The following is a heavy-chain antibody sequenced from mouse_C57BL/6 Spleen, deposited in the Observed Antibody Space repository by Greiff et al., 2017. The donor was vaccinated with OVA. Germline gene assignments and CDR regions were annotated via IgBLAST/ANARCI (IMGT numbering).Heavy chain of an antibody. D-gene: IGHD1-1*01. CDR1: GFTFSDYG. CDR3: ARPDFSSYAMDY. Sequence: EVQLQESGGGLVKPGGSLKLSCAASGFTFSDYGMHWVRQAPETGLEWVAYISSGSSTIYYADTVKGRFTISRDNAKNTLFLQMTSLRSEDTAMYYCARPDFSSYAMDYWGQGTSVTVSS. J-gene: IGHJ4*01. CDR2: ISSGSSTI. V-gene: IGHV5-17*01.